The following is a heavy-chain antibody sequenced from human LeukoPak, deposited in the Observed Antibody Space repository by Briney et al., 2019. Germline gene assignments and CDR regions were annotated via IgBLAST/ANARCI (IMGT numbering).Heavy chain of an antibody. D-gene: IGHD5-18*01. CDR3: ARGMVGYSYGLSFDY. J-gene: IGHJ4*02. V-gene: IGHV1-69*06. Sequence: ASVKVSCKASGGTFSSYAISWVRQAPGQGLDWMGGIIPIFGTANYAQKFQGRGTITEDKSTSTAYMELSSLRSEDTAVYYCARGMVGYSYGLSFDYWGQGTLVTVSS. CDR1: GGTFSSYA. CDR2: IIPIFGTA.